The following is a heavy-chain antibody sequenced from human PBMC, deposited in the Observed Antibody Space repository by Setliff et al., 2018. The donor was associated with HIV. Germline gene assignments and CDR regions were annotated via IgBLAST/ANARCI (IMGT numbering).Heavy chain of an antibody. D-gene: IGHD3-9*01. J-gene: IGHJ4*02. Sequence: KASETLSLTCSVSGVSITTDGYYWSWIRHYPGKGLEWIGYMYHSGSTYYNASLASRLIMSLDPSKNQFSLKLNSMTAADTAMYYCAGGRYFRDIRDSRLDFWGQGMLVTVSS. V-gene: IGHV4-31*03. CDR1: GVSITTDGYY. CDR2: MYHSGST. CDR3: AGGRYFRDIRDSRLDF.